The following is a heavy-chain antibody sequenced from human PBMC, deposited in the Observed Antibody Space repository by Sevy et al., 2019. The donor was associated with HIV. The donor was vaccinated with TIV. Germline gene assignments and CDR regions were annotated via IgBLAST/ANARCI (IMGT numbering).Heavy chain of an antibody. CDR3: ATTKDYYDSSGSPFDY. J-gene: IGHJ4*02. V-gene: IGHV1-24*01. CDR2: FEPEDGET. Sequence: ASVKVSCKVSGYTLTELSIHWVRQAPGKGLEWMGSFEPEDGETVYAQKFQGRVTMTEDTSSDTAYMELSSLRSDDTAVYYCATTKDYYDSSGSPFDYWGQGTLVTVSS. D-gene: IGHD3-22*01. CDR1: GYTLTELS.